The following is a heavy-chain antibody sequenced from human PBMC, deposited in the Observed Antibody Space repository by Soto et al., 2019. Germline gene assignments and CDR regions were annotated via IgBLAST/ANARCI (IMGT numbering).Heavy chain of an antibody. D-gene: IGHD4-17*01. CDR3: ARAKQNDYGPGDYWYFDL. V-gene: IGHV1-69*02. CDR1: GGTFSSYT. CDR2: IIPILGIA. J-gene: IGHJ2*01. Sequence: QVQLVQSGAEVKKPGSSVKVSCKASGGTFSSYTISWVRQAPGQGLEWMGRIIPILGIANYAQKFQGRVTITADKSTSTADMELSSLRSEDTAVYYCARAKQNDYGPGDYWYFDLWGRGTLVTVSS.